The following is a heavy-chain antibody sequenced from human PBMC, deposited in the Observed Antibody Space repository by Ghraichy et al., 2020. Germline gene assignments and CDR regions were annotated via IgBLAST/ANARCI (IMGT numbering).Heavy chain of an antibody. CDR2: IYTSGST. Sequence: SETLSLTCTVSGGSISSYYWSWIRQPAGKGLEWIGRIYTSGSTNYNPSLKSRVTMSVDTSKNQFSLKLSSVTAADTAVYYCARHIDYGGTMHAFDIWGQGTMVTVSS. V-gene: IGHV4-4*07. CDR3: ARHIDYGGTMHAFDI. D-gene: IGHD4-23*01. J-gene: IGHJ3*02. CDR1: GGSISSYY.